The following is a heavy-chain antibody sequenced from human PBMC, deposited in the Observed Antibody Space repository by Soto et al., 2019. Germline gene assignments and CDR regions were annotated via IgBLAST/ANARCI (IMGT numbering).Heavy chain of an antibody. V-gene: IGHV3-74*01. CDR2: ISGNMSST. CDR1: GFTLSDYW. CDR3: ARGIGYPAQDY. D-gene: IGHD1-1*01. J-gene: IGHJ4*02. Sequence: PGGSLRLSCAASGFTLSDYWMHWVRQVPGKGLVWVSRISGNMSSTNYADSVKGRFTISRDNDKNTLYVQMNSLRAEDKAVYYCARGIGYPAQDYWGQGTPVTAPQ.